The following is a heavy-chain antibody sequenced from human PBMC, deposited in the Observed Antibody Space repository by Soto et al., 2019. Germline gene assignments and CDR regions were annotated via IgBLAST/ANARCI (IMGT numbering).Heavy chain of an antibody. D-gene: IGHD2-21*01. J-gene: IGHJ5*02. V-gene: IGHV4-59*01. CDR1: GGSISSYY. CDR3: AREFRRTPIGNWFDP. CDR2: IYYSGST. Sequence: SETLSLTCTVSGGSISSYYWSWIRQPPGKGLEWIGYIYYSGSTNYNPSLKSRVTISVDTSKNQFSLKLSSVTAADTAVYYCAREFRRTPIGNWFDPWGQGTLVTVSS.